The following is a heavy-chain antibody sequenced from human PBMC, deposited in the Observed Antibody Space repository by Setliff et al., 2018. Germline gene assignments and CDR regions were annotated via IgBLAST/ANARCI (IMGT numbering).Heavy chain of an antibody. CDR3: ARGQQLLTGDFKY. Sequence: ASVKVSCKASGYIFSAYHVHWVRQAPGQGPEWVGCIRPLRGDTKSAQKFQGRLTMTGDASINTAFMELTGLTSDDTAVYYCARGQQLLTGDFKYWGQGTLVTSPQ. V-gene: IGHV1-2*02. CDR1: GYIFSAYH. D-gene: IGHD1-26*01. CDR2: IRPLRGDT. J-gene: IGHJ4*02.